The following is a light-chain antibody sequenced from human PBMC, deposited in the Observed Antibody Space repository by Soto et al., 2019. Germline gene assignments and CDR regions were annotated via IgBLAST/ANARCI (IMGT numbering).Light chain of an antibody. J-gene: IGLJ1*01. CDR3: FSFTTTSTHV. V-gene: IGLV2-14*02. Sequence: QSVLTQPASVSGSPGQSITISCSGTTSDVGGYNLVSWYQQHTAEAPKLLIYEGTQRPSGVSSRFSGSKSGNTAYLTISGLQVEDEAEYFCFSFTTTSTHVFGTGTKVTVL. CDR2: EGT. CDR1: TSDVGGYNL.